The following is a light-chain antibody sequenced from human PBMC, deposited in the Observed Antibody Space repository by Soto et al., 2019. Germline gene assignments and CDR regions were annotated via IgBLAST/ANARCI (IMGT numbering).Light chain of an antibody. V-gene: IGKV1-39*01. J-gene: IGKJ1*01. CDR1: QSITSY. CDR2: AAS. Sequence: DIQMTQSPASLSASVVYRVTMTCRASQSITSYLNWYQQKPGKAPKLLIFAASTLQSGVPSRFSGSGSGTDFTLTISSLQPEDFAVYYCQQYNNWPLTWTFGQGTKVDIK. CDR3: QQYNNWPLTWT.